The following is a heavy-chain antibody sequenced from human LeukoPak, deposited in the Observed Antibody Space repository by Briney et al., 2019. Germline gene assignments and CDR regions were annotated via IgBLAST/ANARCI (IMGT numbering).Heavy chain of an antibody. D-gene: IGHD2-2*01. V-gene: IGHV3-23*01. Sequence: GGSLRLSCTTSGFIFSNYAMSWVRQAPGKGLEWVSAISGSGGSTYYADSVKGRFTISRDNSKNTLYLQMNSLRAEDTAVYYCAKSSSTTPFQHWGQGTLVTVSS. CDR1: GFIFSNYA. J-gene: IGHJ1*01. CDR2: ISGSGGST. CDR3: AKSSSTTPFQH.